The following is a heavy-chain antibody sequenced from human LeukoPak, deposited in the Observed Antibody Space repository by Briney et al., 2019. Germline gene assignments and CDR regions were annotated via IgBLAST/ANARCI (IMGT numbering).Heavy chain of an antibody. CDR1: GFTFSSYG. J-gene: IGHJ3*01. D-gene: IGHD2-15*01. CDR3: AKPRDIDSWAFDV. Sequence: GGSLRLSCAASGFTFSSYGMHWVRQAPGKGLEWVAVISYDGSNKYYADPVKGRFTISRDNSKNTLNLQMNSLRTEDTAVFYCAKPRDIDSWAFDVWGQGTMVTVSS. CDR2: ISYDGSNK. V-gene: IGHV3-30*18.